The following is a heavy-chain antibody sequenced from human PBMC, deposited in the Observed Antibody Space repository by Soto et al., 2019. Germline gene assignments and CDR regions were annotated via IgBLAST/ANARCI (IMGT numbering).Heavy chain of an antibody. CDR1: GYTFTSYY. CDR3: ARHSLIAASCKAFGY. Sequence: ASVKVSCKASGYTFTSYYMHWVRQAPGQGLEWMGIINPSGGSTSYAQKFQGRVTMTRDTSTSTVYMELSSLRSEDTAVYYCARHSLIAASCKAFGYRGQVNHVTVYS. D-gene: IGHD6-13*01. V-gene: IGHV1-46*01. J-gene: IGHJ4*02. CDR2: INPSGGST.